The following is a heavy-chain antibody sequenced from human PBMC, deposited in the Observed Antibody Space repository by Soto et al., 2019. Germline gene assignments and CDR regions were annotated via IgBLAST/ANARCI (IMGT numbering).Heavy chain of an antibody. D-gene: IGHD4-4*01. CDR2: IYSGGST. CDR3: ASFNSNYDTFDI. CDR1: GFTVSSNY. J-gene: IGHJ3*02. Sequence: GGSLRLSCAASGFTVSSNYMSWVRQAPGKGLEWVSVIYSGGSTYYADSVKVRFTISRDNSKNTLYLQMNSLRAEVTAVYSCASFNSNYDTFDIWVQGTMVTGSS. V-gene: IGHV3-53*01.